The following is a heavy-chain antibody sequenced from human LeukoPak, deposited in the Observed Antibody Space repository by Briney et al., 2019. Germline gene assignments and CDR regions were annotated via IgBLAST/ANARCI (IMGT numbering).Heavy chain of an antibody. Sequence: SETLSLTCTVSGGSISSYYWSWIRQPPGKGLEWIGYIYYSGSTNYNPSLKSRVTISVDTSKNQFSLKLSSATAADTAVYYCARWNGDYDPLPFDYWGQGTLVTVSS. CDR1: GGSISSYY. V-gene: IGHV4-59*01. D-gene: IGHD4-17*01. J-gene: IGHJ4*02. CDR2: IYYSGST. CDR3: ARWNGDYDPLPFDY.